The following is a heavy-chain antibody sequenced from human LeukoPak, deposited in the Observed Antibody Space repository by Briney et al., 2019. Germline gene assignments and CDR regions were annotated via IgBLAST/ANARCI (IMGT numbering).Heavy chain of an antibody. CDR2: ISAYNGNT. CDR1: GYTFTSYG. CDR3: ARGIDSRPYYDFWSGYYSAFDI. V-gene: IGHV1-18*01. D-gene: IGHD3-3*01. J-gene: IGHJ3*02. Sequence: APVKVSCKASGYTFTSYGISWVRQAPGQGLEWMGWISAYNGNTNYAQKLRGRVTMTTDTSTSTAYMELRSLRSDDTAVYYCARGIDSRPYYDFWSGYYSAFDIWGQGTMVTVSS.